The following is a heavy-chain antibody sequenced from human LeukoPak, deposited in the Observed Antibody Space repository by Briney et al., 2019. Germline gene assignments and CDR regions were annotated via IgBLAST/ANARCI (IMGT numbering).Heavy chain of an antibody. CDR2: IKEDGSEM. Sequence: PGGSLRLSCAASGFTFSTYWMTWVRQAPGKGLEWVANIKEDGSEMSYVDSVKGRFTISRDNAKNSLPLEMSSLRAEDTAVYYCARQRYSDYWGQGTLVTVSS. CDR3: ARQRYSDY. J-gene: IGHJ4*02. CDR1: GFTFSTYW. D-gene: IGHD2-15*01. V-gene: IGHV3-7*01.